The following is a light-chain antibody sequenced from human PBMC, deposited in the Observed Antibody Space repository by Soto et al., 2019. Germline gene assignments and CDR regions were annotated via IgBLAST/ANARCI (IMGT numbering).Light chain of an antibody. CDR2: EVS. Sequence: QSALTQPPSASGSPGQSVTISFTGTSSDVGGYNYVSWYQQHPGKAPKLMIYEVSKRPSGVPDRFSGSKSGNTASLTVSGLQAEDEADYYCSSYAGSKNFVVCGGGTKVTVL. CDR3: SSYAGSKNFVV. J-gene: IGLJ2*01. CDR1: SSDVGGYNY. V-gene: IGLV2-8*01.